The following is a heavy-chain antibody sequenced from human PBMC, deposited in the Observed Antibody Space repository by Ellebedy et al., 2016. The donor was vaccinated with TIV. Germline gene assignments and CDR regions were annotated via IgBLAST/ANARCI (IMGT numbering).Heavy chain of an antibody. J-gene: IGHJ6*02. D-gene: IGHD4-17*01. CDR2: IIPIFGTA. CDR1: GYTFTSYG. V-gene: IGHV1-18*01. Sequence: ASVKVSXXASGYTFTSYGISWVRQAPGQGLEWMGGIIPIFGTANYAQKLQGRVTMTTDTSTSTAYMELRSLRSDDTAVYYCARDSPHDYGEHNVPPYYYGMDVWGQGTTVTVSS. CDR3: ARDSPHDYGEHNVPPYYYGMDV.